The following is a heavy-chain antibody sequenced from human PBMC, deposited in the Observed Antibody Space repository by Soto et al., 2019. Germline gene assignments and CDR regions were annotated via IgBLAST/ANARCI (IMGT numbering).Heavy chain of an antibody. J-gene: IGHJ4*02. D-gene: IGHD4-17*01. V-gene: IGHV3-7*01. Sequence: PRGSLRLSCAASGFTFSSYWMSWVRQAPGKGLEWVANIKQDGSEKYYVDSVKGRFTISRDNAKNSLYLQMNSLRAEDTAVYYCARNDYGGNGYFDYWGQGTLVTVSS. CDR2: IKQDGSEK. CDR3: ARNDYGGNGYFDY. CDR1: GFTFSSYW.